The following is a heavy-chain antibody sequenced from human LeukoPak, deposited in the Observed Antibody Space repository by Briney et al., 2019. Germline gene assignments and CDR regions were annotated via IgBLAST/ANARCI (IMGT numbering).Heavy chain of an antibody. V-gene: IGHV4-34*01. CDR3: AVRYFDWLLYQARGAHFDY. Sequence: SETLSLTCAVYGGSFSGYYWSWIRQPPGKGLEWIGEINHSGSTNYNPSLKSRVTISVDTSKNQFSLKLSSVTAADTAVYYCAVRYFDWLLYQARGAHFDYWGQGTLVTVSS. D-gene: IGHD3-9*01. J-gene: IGHJ4*02. CDR2: INHSGST. CDR1: GGSFSGYY.